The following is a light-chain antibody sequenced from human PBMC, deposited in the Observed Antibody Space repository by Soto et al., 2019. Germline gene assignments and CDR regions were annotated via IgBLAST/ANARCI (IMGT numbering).Light chain of an antibody. Sequence: EIVMTQSPATLSVSPGESASLSCRASQSVGSNLAWYQQTAGQAPRLLIYGASTRATGIPARFSGSGSGTEFTLTIRSLQSEDLAVYSCPQYTHWPYTFGQGTKLEIK. CDR1: QSVGSN. V-gene: IGKV3-15*01. CDR2: GAS. J-gene: IGKJ2*01. CDR3: PQYTHWPYT.